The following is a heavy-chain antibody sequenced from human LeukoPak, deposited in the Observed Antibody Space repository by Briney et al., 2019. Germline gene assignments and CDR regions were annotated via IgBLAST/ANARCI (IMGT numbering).Heavy chain of an antibody. Sequence: GGSLRLSCAASGFTFSSYWMHWVRQAPGKGLVWVSRINTDGSSTSYADSVKGRFTISRDNAKNTLYLQMNSLRAEDTAVYYCAKHHIVVVPAAIDYWGQGTLVTVSS. D-gene: IGHD2-2*01. CDR1: GFTFSSYW. CDR2: INTDGSST. J-gene: IGHJ4*02. V-gene: IGHV3-74*01. CDR3: AKHHIVVVPAAIDY.